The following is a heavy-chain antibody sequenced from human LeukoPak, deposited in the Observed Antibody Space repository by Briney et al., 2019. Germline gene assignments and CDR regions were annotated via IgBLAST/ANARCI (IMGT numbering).Heavy chain of an antibody. CDR2: IYSDGNTT. CDR1: GFTFTDHW. D-gene: IGHD5-18*01. J-gene: IGHJ4*02. Sequence: GGSLRLSCAASGFTFTDHWMHWVRQAPGKGLVWVSRIYSDGNTTSYADSVKGRVTISRDNAKNTLYLQMNSLRAEDTAVYYCARDPSYSDGYFDFWGQGTLVTVSS. V-gene: IGHV3-74*01. CDR3: ARDPSYSDGYFDF.